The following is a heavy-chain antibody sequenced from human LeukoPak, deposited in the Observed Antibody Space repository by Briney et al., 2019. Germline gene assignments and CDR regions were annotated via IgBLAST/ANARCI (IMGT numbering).Heavy chain of an antibody. J-gene: IGHJ3*02. CDR1: GFTFSDYG. D-gene: IGHD3-22*01. Sequence: GGSLRLSCAASGFTFSDYGMSWVRQAPGKGLEWVSTIGGRGGSTYYADSVKGRFTISRDDSKNTLYLQMNSLKTEDTAVYYCTTDLWYMIVVVNPDYDAFDIWGQGTMVTVSS. V-gene: IGHV3-23*01. CDR3: TTDLWYMIVVVNPDYDAFDI. CDR2: IGGRGGST.